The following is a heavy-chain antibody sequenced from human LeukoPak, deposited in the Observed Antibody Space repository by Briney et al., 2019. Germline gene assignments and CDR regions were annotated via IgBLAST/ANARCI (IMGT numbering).Heavy chain of an antibody. CDR1: GFTFSSFG. Sequence: GGSLRLSCAASGFTFSSFGMHWVRQAPGQGLEWVAVISFDGSNQYYADSVKGRFTIYRDNFKNTVYLQMNSLRAEETAVYYCAKSHPPTVTTEEGEYLQHWGQGTMVTVSS. CDR2: ISFDGSNQ. J-gene: IGHJ3*01. V-gene: IGHV3-30*18. CDR3: AKSHPPTVTTEEGEYLQH. D-gene: IGHD4-17*01.